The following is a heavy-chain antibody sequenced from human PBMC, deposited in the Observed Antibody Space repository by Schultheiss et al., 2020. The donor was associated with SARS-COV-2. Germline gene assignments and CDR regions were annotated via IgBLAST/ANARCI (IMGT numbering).Heavy chain of an antibody. CDR3: AASWEDAFDI. V-gene: IGHV4-61*08. CDR2: IYYSGST. CDR1: GGSISSGDYY. D-gene: IGHD1-26*01. J-gene: IGHJ3*02. Sequence: SETLSLTCTVSGGSISSGDYYWSWIRQPPGKGLEWIGYIYYSGSTNYNPSLKSRVTISVDTSKNQFSLKLSSVTAADTAVYYCAASWEDAFDIWGQGTMVTVSS.